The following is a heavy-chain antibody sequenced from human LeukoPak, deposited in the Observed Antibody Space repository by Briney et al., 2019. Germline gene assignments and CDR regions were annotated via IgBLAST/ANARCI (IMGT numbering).Heavy chain of an antibody. V-gene: IGHV4-34*01. CDR1: GGSFSGYY. D-gene: IGHD6-13*01. CDR2: INHSGST. CDR3: ARGYSSSWRTIDY. J-gene: IGHJ4*02. Sequence: PSETLSLTCAVYGGSFSGYYWSWIRQPPGKGLEWIGEINHSGSTNYNPSLMSRVTISVDTSKNQFSLKLSSVTAADTAVYYCARGYSSSWRTIDYWGQGTLVTVSS.